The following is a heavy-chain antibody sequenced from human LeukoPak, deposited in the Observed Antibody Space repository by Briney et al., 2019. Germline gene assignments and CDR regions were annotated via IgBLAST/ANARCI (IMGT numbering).Heavy chain of an antibody. CDR1: GYSLSDLS. D-gene: IGHD6-6*01. CDR3: ADLDSSSSG. J-gene: IGHJ4*02. V-gene: IGHV1-24*01. CDR2: FDPEDGET. Sequence: ASVKVSCRVSGYSLSDLSIHWVRQAPGKGLEWMGGFDPEDGETIYAQKFQGRVTMTEDTSTDTAYMELSSLRSEDTAVYYCADLDSSSSGWGQGTLVTVSS.